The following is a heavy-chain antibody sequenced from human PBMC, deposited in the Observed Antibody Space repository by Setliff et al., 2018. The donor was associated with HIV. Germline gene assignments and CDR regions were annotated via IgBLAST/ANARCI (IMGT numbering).Heavy chain of an antibody. D-gene: IGHD6-19*01. CDR2: IYYSGST. Sequence: PSETLSLTCTVSGGSISSSSYYWGWVRQPPGKGLEWIGYIYYSGSTNYNPSLKSRLNMSVDTSNYQISLKLTAVTAADTAVYYCAREFSERSPNPDHYYYYMDVWGKGTTVTVSS. V-gene: IGHV4-61*01. CDR1: GGSISSSSYY. J-gene: IGHJ6*03. CDR3: AREFSERSPNPDHYYYYMDV.